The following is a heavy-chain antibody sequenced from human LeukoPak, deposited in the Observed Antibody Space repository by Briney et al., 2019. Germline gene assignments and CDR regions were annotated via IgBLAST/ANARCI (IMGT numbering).Heavy chain of an antibody. Sequence: GGSLRLSCAASGFTFSSYGMHWVRQAPGKGLEWVAVISYDGSNKYYADSVKGRFTISRDNSKNTLYLQMNSLRAEDTAVYYCARVGASSGYQDRWATVGYWGQGTLVTVSS. CDR3: ARVGASSGYQDRWATVGY. V-gene: IGHV3-30*03. D-gene: IGHD3-22*01. J-gene: IGHJ4*02. CDR1: GFTFSSYG. CDR2: ISYDGSNK.